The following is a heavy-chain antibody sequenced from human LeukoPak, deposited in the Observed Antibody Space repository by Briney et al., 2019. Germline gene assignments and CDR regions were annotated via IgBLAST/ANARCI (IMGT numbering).Heavy chain of an antibody. CDR3: ARVDRAATGSP. CDR1: GGSISSGGYY. CDR2: IYHSGST. Sequence: SQTLSLTCTVSGGSISSGGYYWSWIRQPPGKGLEWIGYIYHSGSTYYNPSLKSRVTISVDRSKNQFSLKLSSVTAADTAVYYCARVDRAATGSPWGQGTLVTVSS. D-gene: IGHD6-25*01. J-gene: IGHJ4*02. V-gene: IGHV4-30-2*01.